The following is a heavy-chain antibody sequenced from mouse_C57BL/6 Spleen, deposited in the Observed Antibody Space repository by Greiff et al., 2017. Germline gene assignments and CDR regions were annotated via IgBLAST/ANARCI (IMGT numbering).Heavy chain of an antibody. CDR3: ARYGSSYGYWYFDV. J-gene: IGHJ1*03. D-gene: IGHD1-1*01. V-gene: IGHV1-53*01. Sequence: QVQLQQPGTELVKPGASVKLSCKASGYTFTSYWMHWVKQRPGPGLEWIGNINPSNGGTNYNEKFKSKATLTVDKSSSTAYMQLSSLTSEDSAVYYCARYGSSYGYWYFDVWGTGTTVTVSS. CDR1: GYTFTSYW. CDR2: INPSNGGT.